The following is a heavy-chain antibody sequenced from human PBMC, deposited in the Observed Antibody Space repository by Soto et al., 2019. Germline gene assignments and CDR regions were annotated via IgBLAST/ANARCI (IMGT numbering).Heavy chain of an antibody. Sequence: QVQLVESGGGVVQPGWSLRLSCAASGFTFSNNGMHWVRQAPGKGLEWVAFISNDESDTYYVDSVKGRFSISRDNSQNTLYLKMNSLRGEETAAYYCLTGHWNYFDYWGQGTLVTVSS. J-gene: IGHJ4*02. CDR3: LTGHWNYFDY. V-gene: IGHV3-30*03. CDR2: ISNDESDT. CDR1: GFTFSNNG. D-gene: IGHD3-3*01.